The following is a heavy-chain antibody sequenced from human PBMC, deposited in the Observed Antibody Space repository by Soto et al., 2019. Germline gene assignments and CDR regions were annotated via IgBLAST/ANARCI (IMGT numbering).Heavy chain of an antibody. CDR3: AKGRAITVYGVAVVFDY. Sequence: PWGSLRLCCKAYGFRYRAYGMTWVRQAPGKGLEWVSVISGSGDNTFYAASVKGRFAISRDNSKNVLYLQMNSLSADDAAVYFCAKGRAITVYGVAVVFDYWGIGTLVTV. J-gene: IGHJ4*01. V-gene: IGHV3-23*01. D-gene: IGHD3-3*01. CDR1: GFRYRAYG. CDR2: ISGSGDNT.